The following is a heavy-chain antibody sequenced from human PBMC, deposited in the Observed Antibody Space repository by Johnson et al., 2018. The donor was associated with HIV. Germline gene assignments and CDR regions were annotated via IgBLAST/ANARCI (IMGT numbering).Heavy chain of an antibody. D-gene: IGHD1-14*01. Sequence: VQLVESGGGLVQPGRSLRLSCVASGFTFDDYAMHWVRQAPGKGLEWVANIKQDGSEKYYVDSVKGRFTISRDNAKNSLYLQMNSLRAEDTAVYYCARDISAMGDAFDIWGHGTMVTVSS. CDR2: IKQDGSEK. J-gene: IGHJ3*02. CDR3: ARDISAMGDAFDI. CDR1: GFTFDDYA. V-gene: IGHV3-7*01.